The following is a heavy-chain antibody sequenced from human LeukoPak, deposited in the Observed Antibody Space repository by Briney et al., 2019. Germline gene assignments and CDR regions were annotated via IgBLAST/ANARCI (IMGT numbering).Heavy chain of an antibody. CDR3: ARHVGWGVYCSSTSCPFDY. D-gene: IGHD2-2*01. CDR2: IYYSGST. V-gene: IGHV4-39*01. J-gene: IGHJ4*02. CDR1: GGSISSSSYY. Sequence: SETLSLTCTVSGGSISSSSYYWGWIRQPPGKGLERIGSIYYSGSTYYNPSLKSRVTISVDTSKNQFSLKLSSVTAADTAVYYCARHVGWGVYCSSTSCPFDYWGQGTLVTVSS.